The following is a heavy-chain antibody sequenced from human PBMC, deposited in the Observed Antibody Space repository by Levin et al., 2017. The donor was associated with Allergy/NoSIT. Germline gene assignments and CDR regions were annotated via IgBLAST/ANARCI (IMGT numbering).Heavy chain of an antibody. D-gene: IGHD3-22*01. V-gene: IGHV3-21*01. CDR2: ISSTSTYI. Sequence: GGSLRLSCTASGFTFGSYTMNWVRQAPGKGLEWVSSISSTSTYIYYADSVKGRFTISRDNAENSLYLQMNSLRAEDTAVYYCARGNYYLISGYYYFDYWGQGTLVTVSS. CDR1: GFTFGSYT. CDR3: ARGNYYLISGYYYFDY. J-gene: IGHJ4*02.